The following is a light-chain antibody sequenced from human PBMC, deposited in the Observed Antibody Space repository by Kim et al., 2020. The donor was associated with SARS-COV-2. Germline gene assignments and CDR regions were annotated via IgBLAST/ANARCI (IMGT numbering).Light chain of an antibody. CDR3: QQRTPLT. J-gene: IGKJ4*01. CDR2: DAS. Sequence: LSLSPGERATLSCRASQSVSSNYLAWYQQKPGQAPRLLIYDASDRATGIPARFSGSGSGTDFTLTISSLEPENFAVYYCQQRTPLTFGGGTKVEI. CDR1: QSVSSNY. V-gene: IGKV3-11*01.